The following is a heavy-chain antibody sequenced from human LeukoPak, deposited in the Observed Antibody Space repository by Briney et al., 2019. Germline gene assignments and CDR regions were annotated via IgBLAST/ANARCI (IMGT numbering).Heavy chain of an antibody. D-gene: IGHD6-13*01. CDR3: TRGLLAVAGSPLFY. Sequence: ASVNASCKASGYTFTSYGITWVRQAPGQGLEWMGWISAYNGNTKYVQKLQGRVTMTTDTSTSTAYMELRSLRSDDTAVYYCTRGLLAVAGSPLFYWGQGTLVTVSS. V-gene: IGHV1-18*01. CDR2: ISAYNGNT. J-gene: IGHJ4*02. CDR1: GYTFTSYG.